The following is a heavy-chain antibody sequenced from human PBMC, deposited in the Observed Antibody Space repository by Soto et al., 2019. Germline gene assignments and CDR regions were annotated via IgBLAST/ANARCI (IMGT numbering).Heavy chain of an antibody. Sequence: EVQLVESGGGLVQPGGSLRLSCAASGFTFSSYWMSWVRQAPGKGLEWVANIKQDGSEKYYVDSVKGRFTISRYNAKNSLYLQMNSLRAEDTGVYSSARGRSRRDAFDICGQGTMVTVSS. V-gene: IGHV3-7*03. CDR1: GFTFSSYW. CDR2: IKQDGSEK. CDR3: ARGRSRRDAFDI. J-gene: IGHJ3*02.